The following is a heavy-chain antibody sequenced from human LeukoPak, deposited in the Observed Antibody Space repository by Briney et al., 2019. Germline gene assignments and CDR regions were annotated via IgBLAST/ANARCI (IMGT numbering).Heavy chain of an antibody. CDR2: MSPTGDT. CDR1: GFSFTNFA. Sequence: PGGSLRLSCAGSGFSFTNFAMTWVRQAPGKGLEWVSSMSPTGDTYYADSVKGRFSISRDASKNTMFLQMSTLRADDTAVYFCAKPTPYGTTRAGGFDLWGQGTMVTVSS. V-gene: IGHV3-23*01. CDR3: AKPTPYGTTRAGGFDL. D-gene: IGHD2-15*01. J-gene: IGHJ3*01.